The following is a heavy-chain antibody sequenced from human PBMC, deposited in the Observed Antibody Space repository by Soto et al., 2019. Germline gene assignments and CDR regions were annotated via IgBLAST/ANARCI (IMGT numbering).Heavy chain of an antibody. CDR2: ISGSGGST. CDR1: GFTFISYA. Sequence: PGGSLRLSCASSGFTFISYAMSWVRQAPGKGLEWVSAISGSGGSTYYADSVKGRFTISRDNSKNTLYLQMNSLRAEDTAVYYCAKPPITYQEQQLSTFEIWGQGTMVTVSS. V-gene: IGHV3-23*01. J-gene: IGHJ3*02. CDR3: AKPPITYQEQQLSTFEI. D-gene: IGHD6-13*01.